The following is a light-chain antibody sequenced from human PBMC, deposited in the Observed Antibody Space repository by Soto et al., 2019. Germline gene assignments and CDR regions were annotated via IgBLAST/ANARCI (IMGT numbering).Light chain of an antibody. J-gene: IGKJ1*01. V-gene: IGKV3-20*01. CDR3: QQNSSPST. Sequence: EIVLTQSPGTLSLSPGERATHSCRASQRISSSFLAWYQQKPGQAPRLLIYGVSSRATGIPDRFSGSGSGTDFTLTISRLEPEDFAVYYCQQNSSPSTFGQGTKVEIK. CDR2: GVS. CDR1: QRISSSF.